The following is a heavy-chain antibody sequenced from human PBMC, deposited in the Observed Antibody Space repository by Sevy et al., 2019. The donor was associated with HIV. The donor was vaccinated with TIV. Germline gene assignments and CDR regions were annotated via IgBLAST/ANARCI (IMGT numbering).Heavy chain of an antibody. J-gene: IGHJ4*02. CDR2: ISSGGDYI. D-gene: IGHD5-18*01. CDR1: GFTFSSYI. Sequence: GGSLRLSCAASGFTFSSYIMNWVRQAPGMGLEWVPSISSGGDYIYYTNSVKGRFTISRDNAKNSLYLHMNSLRAEDTAVYYCARDEYSYASGFDYWGQGTLVTVSS. V-gene: IGHV3-21*01. CDR3: ARDEYSYASGFDY.